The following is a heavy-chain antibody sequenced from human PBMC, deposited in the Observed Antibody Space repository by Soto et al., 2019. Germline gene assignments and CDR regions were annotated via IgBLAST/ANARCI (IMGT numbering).Heavy chain of an antibody. CDR1: GFAFSRYS. D-gene: IGHD1-1*01. V-gene: IGHV3-7*01. J-gene: IGHJ4*02. CDR2: ISQEGVDS. CDR3: AGESEDLTGTFDF. Sequence: GGSLRLSCAVSGFAFSRYSMSWVRQTPGKGLEWVAKISQEGVDSHYADSVKGRFTISRDNCKNTLYLQMNSLSAEDTAVYYCAGESEDLTGTFDFWGQGTMVTVSS.